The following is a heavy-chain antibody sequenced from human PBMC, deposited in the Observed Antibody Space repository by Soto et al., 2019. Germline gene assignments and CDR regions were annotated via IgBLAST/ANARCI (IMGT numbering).Heavy chain of an antibody. V-gene: IGHV1-2*04. CDR2: INPNSGGT. Sequence: QVQLVQSGAEVKKPGASVKVSCKASGYTFTGYYMHWVRKAPGQGLEWMGWINPNSGGTNYAQKFQGWVTMTRDTSISTAYMELSRLRFDDTAVYYCARARIAAAGRSYYYGMDVWGQGTTVTVSS. J-gene: IGHJ6*02. CDR1: GYTFTGYY. D-gene: IGHD6-13*01. CDR3: ARARIAAAGRSYYYGMDV.